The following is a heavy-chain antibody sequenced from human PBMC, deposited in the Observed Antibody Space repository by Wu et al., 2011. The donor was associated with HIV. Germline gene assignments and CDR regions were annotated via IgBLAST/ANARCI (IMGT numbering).Heavy chain of an antibody. CDR3: ARDGGKVSPETYFDN. Sequence: QVQLVQSGAEVKKPGASVKVSCKASGYTFTDYYMHWVRQAPGLGLEWMGWIDPNSGGTNHAQKFQGRVTLTRDTSISTAYMELSRLRSDDTAVYYCARDGGKVSPETYFDNWGQGTLGHRLL. D-gene: IGHD3-3*01. CDR1: GYTFTDYY. J-gene: IGHJ4*02. V-gene: IGHV1-2*02. CDR2: IDPNSGGT.